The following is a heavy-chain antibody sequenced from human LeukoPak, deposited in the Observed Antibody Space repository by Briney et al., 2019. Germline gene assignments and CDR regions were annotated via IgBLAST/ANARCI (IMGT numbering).Heavy chain of an antibody. Sequence: GSLRLSCAASGFTFSSYSMNWVRQAPGKGLEWVSSITGSSSYIYYADSLKGRFTISRDNAKNTLYLQMNSLRAEDTAVYYCAKDLSGSYYDYWGQGTLVTVSS. J-gene: IGHJ4*02. D-gene: IGHD1-26*01. CDR3: AKDLSGSYYDY. CDR2: ITGSSSYI. CDR1: GFTFSSYS. V-gene: IGHV3-21*01.